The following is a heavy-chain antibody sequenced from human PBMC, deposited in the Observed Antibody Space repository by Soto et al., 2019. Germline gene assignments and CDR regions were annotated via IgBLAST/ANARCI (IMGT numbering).Heavy chain of an antibody. V-gene: IGHV1-3*01. D-gene: IGHD3-3*01. J-gene: IGHJ4*02. CDR2: INAGNGNT. CDR1: GYTFTSYA. CDR3: ARELPYDFWSGYPDY. Sequence: ASVKVSCKASGYTFTSYAMHWVRQAPGQRLEWMGWINAGNGNTKYSQKFQGRVTITRDTSASTAYMELSSLRSEDTAVYYCARELPYDFWSGYPDYWGQGTLVTVSS.